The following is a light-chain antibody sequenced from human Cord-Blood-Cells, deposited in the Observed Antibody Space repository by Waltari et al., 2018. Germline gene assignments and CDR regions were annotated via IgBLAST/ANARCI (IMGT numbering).Light chain of an antibody. CDR1: QSISSY. CDR2: AAS. J-gene: IGKJ2*01. Sequence: DIHITQSPSSLPASVADRVTIPCRASQSISSYLNWYQQKPGKDPKLLIYAASSLQSGVPSRFSGSGSGTDFTITISSLQTEDFATYYCQQSYSTPYTFGQGTKLEIK. V-gene: IGKV1-39*01. CDR3: QQSYSTPYT.